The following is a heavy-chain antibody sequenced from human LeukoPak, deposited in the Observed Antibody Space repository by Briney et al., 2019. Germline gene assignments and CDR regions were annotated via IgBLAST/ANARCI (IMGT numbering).Heavy chain of an antibody. CDR3: AGHTYTGLGDY. CDR1: GGSISSYY. Sequence: SETLSLTCTVSGGSISSYYWSWIRQPPGKGLVWIGYIYYSGSTNYNPSLKSRVTISVDTSKNQFSLKLSSVTAADTAVYYCAGHTYTGLGDYWGQGTLVTVSS. J-gene: IGHJ4*02. CDR2: IYYSGST. V-gene: IGHV4-59*01. D-gene: IGHD6-19*01.